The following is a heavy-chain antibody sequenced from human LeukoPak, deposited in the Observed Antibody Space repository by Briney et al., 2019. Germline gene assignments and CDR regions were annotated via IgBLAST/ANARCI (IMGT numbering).Heavy chain of an antibody. V-gene: IGHV3-23*01. CDR3: ARDLVGATPPLGY. J-gene: IGHJ4*02. Sequence: GGSLRLSCAASGFTFSSYAMSWVRQAPGKGLEWVSAISGSGGSTYYADSVKGRFTIFRDNSKNTLYLQMNSLRAEDTAVYYCARDLVGATPPLGYWGQGTLVTVSS. D-gene: IGHD1-26*01. CDR1: GFTFSSYA. CDR2: ISGSGGST.